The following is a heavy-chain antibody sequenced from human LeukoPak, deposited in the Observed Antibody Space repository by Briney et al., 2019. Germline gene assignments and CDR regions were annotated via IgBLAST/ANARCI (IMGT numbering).Heavy chain of an antibody. J-gene: IGHJ6*02. D-gene: IGHD1-14*01. V-gene: IGHV3-23*01. CDR1: GFTFSSYA. Sequence: GGSLRLSCAASGFTFSSYAMSLVRQAPGKGLEWVSAISGSGGSTYYADSVKGRFTISRDNSKNTLYLQMNSLRAEDTAVYYCAKAQEPYYYYGMDVWGQGTTVTVSS. CDR2: ISGSGGST. CDR3: AKAQEPYYYYGMDV.